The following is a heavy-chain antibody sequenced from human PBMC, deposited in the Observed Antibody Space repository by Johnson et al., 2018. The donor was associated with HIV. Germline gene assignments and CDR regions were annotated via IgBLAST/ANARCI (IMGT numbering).Heavy chain of an antibody. CDR3: AREGNYYDSSSHAFDI. V-gene: IGHV3-30-3*01. CDR2: ISYDGSNK. CDR1: GFTFSTFA. J-gene: IGHJ3*02. D-gene: IGHD3-22*01. Sequence: QVQLVESGGGVVHPGGSLRLSCAASGFTFSTFAIHWVRQAPGKGLDCVAVISYDGSNKYYADSVKGRFTISRDNSKNTLYLQMNSLRAEDTAVYYCAREGNYYDSSSHAFDIWGQGTMVTVSS.